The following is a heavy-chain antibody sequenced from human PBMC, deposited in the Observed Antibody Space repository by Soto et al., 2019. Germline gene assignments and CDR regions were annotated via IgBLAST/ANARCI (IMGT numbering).Heavy chain of an antibody. V-gene: IGHV4-34*01. D-gene: IGHD6-19*01. CDR2: INHSGST. J-gene: IGHJ4*02. Sequence: PSETLSLTCAVYGGSFSGYYWSWIRQPPGKGLEWIGEINHSGSTNYNPSLKSRVTISVDTSKNQFSLKLSSVTAADTAVYYCARSAVAGSMFDYWGQGTLVTVSS. CDR3: ARSAVAGSMFDY. CDR1: GGSFSGYY.